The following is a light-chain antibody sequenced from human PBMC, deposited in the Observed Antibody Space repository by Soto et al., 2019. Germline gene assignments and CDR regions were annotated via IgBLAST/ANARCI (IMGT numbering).Light chain of an antibody. V-gene: IGKV1-33*01. J-gene: IGKJ3*01. CDR3: QQYHSLPFT. CDR1: QDISKY. Sequence: DIQMTQSPSSLSASVGDRITITCQASQDISKYLIWYQQTPGKAPKFLIYEASNLERGVPSRFSGSGSGTDFTFIINSLQPEDIATYYCQQYHSLPFTFGPGTKLDIK. CDR2: EAS.